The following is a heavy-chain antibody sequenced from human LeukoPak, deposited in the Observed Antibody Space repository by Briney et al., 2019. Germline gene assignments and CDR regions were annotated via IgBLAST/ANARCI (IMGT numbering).Heavy chain of an antibody. CDR1: GGSISDYY. CDR2: LYYSGNT. D-gene: IGHD4-17*01. J-gene: IGHJ4*02. V-gene: IGHV4-59*01. Sequence: KPSETLSLTCTVSGGSISDYYWSWIRQSPVRGLEWIGYLYYSGNTNYNPSLKSRLTISRDMAKNQFSLKLSSVTSADTAVYYCARGEYGDLVDNWGQGTLVTVSS. CDR3: ARGEYGDLVDN.